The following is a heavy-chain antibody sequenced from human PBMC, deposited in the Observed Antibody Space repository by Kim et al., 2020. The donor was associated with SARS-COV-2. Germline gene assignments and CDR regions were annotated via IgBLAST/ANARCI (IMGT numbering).Heavy chain of an antibody. CDR2: IWYDGSNK. J-gene: IGHJ3*02. Sequence: GGSLRLSCAASGFTFSSYGMHWVRQAPGKGLEWVAVIWYDGSNKYYADSVKGRFTISRDNSKNTLYLQMNSLRAEDTAVYYCAKDHFTGYDYVWGSYRPHAFDIWGQGTMVTVSS. CDR3: AKDHFTGYDYVWGSYRPHAFDI. D-gene: IGHD3-16*02. CDR1: GFTFSSYG. V-gene: IGHV3-33*06.